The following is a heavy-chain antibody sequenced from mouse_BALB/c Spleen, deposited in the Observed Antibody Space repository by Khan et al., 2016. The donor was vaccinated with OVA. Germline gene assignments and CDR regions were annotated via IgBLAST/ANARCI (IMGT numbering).Heavy chain of an antibody. J-gene: IGHJ1*01. Sequence: EVQLVESGPGLVKPSQTVSLTCTVTGISITTGNYRWSWIRHFPGNKLEWIGNIYYSGTITYNPSLTSRTTITRDTSKNRFFLEMNSLTAEDTATYYCARDYSSLYWYFDVWGEGTTVTVSS. D-gene: IGHD1-1*01. CDR1: GISITTGNYR. CDR3: ARDYSSLYWYFDV. CDR2: IYYSGTI. V-gene: IGHV3-5*02.